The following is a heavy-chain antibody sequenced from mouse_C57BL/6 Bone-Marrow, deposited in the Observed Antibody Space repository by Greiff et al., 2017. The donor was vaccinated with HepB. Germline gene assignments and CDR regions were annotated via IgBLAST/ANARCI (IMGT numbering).Heavy chain of an antibody. J-gene: IGHJ1*03. CDR2: INPSNGGT. CDR1: GYTFTSYW. D-gene: IGHD1-1*01. V-gene: IGHV1-53*01. Sequence: QVQLQQPGTELVKPGASVKLSCKASGYTFTSYWMHWVKQRPGQGLEWIGNINPSNGGTNYNEKFKSKATLTVDKSSSTAYMQLSSLTSEDSAVYYCARSGGPIYHGSSHWYFDVWGTGTTVTVSS. CDR3: ARSGGPIYHGSSHWYFDV.